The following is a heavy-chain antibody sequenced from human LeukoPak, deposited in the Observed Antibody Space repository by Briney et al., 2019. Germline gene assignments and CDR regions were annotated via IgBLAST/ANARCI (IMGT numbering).Heavy chain of an antibody. Sequence: PGGSLRLSCAAFGFTFSSYGMHWVRQAPGKGLEWLAVISYDGSAKYYADSVEGRFTVSRDNSMNTMYLQMNSLRAEDTAVYYCAKETIAVSGPNYFNYWGQGTLVTVSS. J-gene: IGHJ4*02. D-gene: IGHD6-19*01. V-gene: IGHV3-30*18. CDR2: ISYDGSAK. CDR3: AKETIAVSGPNYFNY. CDR1: GFTFSSYG.